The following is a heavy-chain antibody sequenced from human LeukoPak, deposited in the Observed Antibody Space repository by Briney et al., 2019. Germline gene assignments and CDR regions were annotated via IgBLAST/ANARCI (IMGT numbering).Heavy chain of an antibody. D-gene: IGHD3-22*01. Sequence: PSETLSLTCTVSGGSISSGGYYWSWIRQHPGTGLEWIGYIYYSGSTYYNPSLKSRVTISVDTSKNQFSLKLSSVTAADTAVYYCARGNYYDSSGYTSLDAFDIWGQGTMVTVSS. CDR2: IYYSGST. CDR1: GGSISSGGYY. J-gene: IGHJ3*02. CDR3: ARGNYYDSSGYTSLDAFDI. V-gene: IGHV4-31*03.